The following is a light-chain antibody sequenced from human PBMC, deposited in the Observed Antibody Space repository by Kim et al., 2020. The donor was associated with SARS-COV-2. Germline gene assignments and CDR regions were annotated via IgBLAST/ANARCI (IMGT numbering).Light chain of an antibody. CDR3: QQYGGSPPYT. Sequence: SPGAPSPLSCRATQIFTSTYVAWYQQKPGQAPRLLIHDASTRATCIPDRFSGSGSGTDFTLTLSRLEPEDSAVYSCQQYGGSPPYTFGQGTKLEI. V-gene: IGKV3-20*01. CDR1: QIFTSTY. J-gene: IGKJ2*01. CDR2: DAS.